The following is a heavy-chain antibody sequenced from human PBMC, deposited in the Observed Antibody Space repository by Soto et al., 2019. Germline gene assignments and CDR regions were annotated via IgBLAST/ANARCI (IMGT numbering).Heavy chain of an antibody. CDR2: ISGSGGST. J-gene: IGHJ4*02. V-gene: IGHV3-23*01. CDR3: AKDQGNQYYFDY. Sequence: GGSLRLSCESSGFIFTTYAMSWIRQAPGKGLEWVSGISGSGGSTYYADSVKGRFTISRDNSKNTLYLQMNSLRAEDTAVYYCAKDQGNQYYFDYWGQGTLVTVSS. CDR1: GFIFTTYA. D-gene: IGHD2-2*01.